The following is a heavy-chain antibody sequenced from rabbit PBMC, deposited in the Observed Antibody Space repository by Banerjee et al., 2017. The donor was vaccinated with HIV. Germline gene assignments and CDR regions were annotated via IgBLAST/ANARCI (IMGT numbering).Heavy chain of an antibody. Sequence: QEQLEESGGDLVKPEGSLTLTCTASGFSFTSGYWICWVRQAPGKGLEWIACIYAGSSGITYYASWAKGRFTISKTSSTTVPLQMTSLTAADTATYFCARDLSYDDYGDTGINLWGPGTLFTFS. CDR2: IYAGSSGIT. V-gene: IGHV1S45*01. D-gene: IGHD2-1*01. J-gene: IGHJ4*01. CDR1: GFSFTSGYW. CDR3: ARDLSYDDYGDTGINL.